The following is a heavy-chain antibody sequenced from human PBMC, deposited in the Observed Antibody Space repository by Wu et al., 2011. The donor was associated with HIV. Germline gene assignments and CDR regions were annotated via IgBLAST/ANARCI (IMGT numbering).Heavy chain of an antibody. CDR1: GYTFTNYY. D-gene: IGHD3-10*02. CDR3: AVRTGLSAGAFDY. CDR2: VNPSGGST. Sequence: QVQLVQSGAEVKKPGASVTVSCKASGYTFTNYYIHWVRQAPGQGLEWMGTVNPSGGSTSYAQKFQGRVTITTDKSTAYMEMSSLTSEDTALYYCAVRTGLSAGAFDYWGQGTLVIVSS. V-gene: IGHV1-46*01. J-gene: IGHJ4*02.